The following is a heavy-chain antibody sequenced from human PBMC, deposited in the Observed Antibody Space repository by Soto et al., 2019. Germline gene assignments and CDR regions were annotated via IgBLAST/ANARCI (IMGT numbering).Heavy chain of an antibody. D-gene: IGHD3-22*01. CDR3: AKGAGYYYDSTKHFDY. V-gene: IGHV3-30*18. CDR1: GFTFSSYG. CDR2: ISYDGSNK. J-gene: IGHJ4*02. Sequence: GGSLRLSCAASGFTFSSYGMHWVRQAPGKGLEWVAVISYDGSNKYYADSVKGRFTISRDNSKNTLYLQMNSLRAEDTAVYYCAKGAGYYYDSTKHFDYWGQGTLVTVSS.